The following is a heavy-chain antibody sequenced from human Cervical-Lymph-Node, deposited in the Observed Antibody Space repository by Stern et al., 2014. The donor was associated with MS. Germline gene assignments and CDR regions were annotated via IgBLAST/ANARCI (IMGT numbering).Heavy chain of an antibody. CDR3: AREVAGHRHGMMDV. CDR1: GYTFTSYY. J-gene: IGHJ6*02. CDR2: IRPSGGST. D-gene: IGHD6-19*01. Sequence: QVQPQQSGAEVKKPGASVKVSCKASGYTFTSYYIHWVRQAPGQGLEWMGIIRPSGGSTSYAQKFQGRVNMTRDTSTSTVYMELSSLRSEDTAVYYCAREVAGHRHGMMDVWGQGTTVTVSS. V-gene: IGHV1-46*01.